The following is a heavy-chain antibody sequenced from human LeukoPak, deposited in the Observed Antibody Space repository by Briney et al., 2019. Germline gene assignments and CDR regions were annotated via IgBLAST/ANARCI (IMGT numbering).Heavy chain of an antibody. Sequence: GASVKVSCKASGHTFTGYYMHWVRQAPGQGLEWMRWINPNSGGTNYAQKYQGRVSMTRDTSISTAYMELSRLRSDDTAVYYCAREAHSVDYGSGSYYLDYWGQGTLVTVSS. CDR3: AREAHSVDYGSGSYYLDY. V-gene: IGHV1-2*02. D-gene: IGHD3-10*01. CDR2: INPNSGGT. CDR1: GHTFTGYY. J-gene: IGHJ4*02.